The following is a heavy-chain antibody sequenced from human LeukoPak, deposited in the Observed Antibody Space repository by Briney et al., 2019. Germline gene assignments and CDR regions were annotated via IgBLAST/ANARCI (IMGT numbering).Heavy chain of an antibody. Sequence: ASVKVSCKASGYIFSDYYIHWVRQAPGQGLEWMGWINPRSGNTDYAPKFRGRVTVTRDTSISTIYMELKTLRSDDTALYCCAMAHLPYYDPVTDSGGRGTLVTVSP. J-gene: IGHJ5*01. D-gene: IGHD3-22*01. CDR2: INPRSGNT. CDR3: AMAHLPYYDPVTDS. CDR1: GYIFSDYY. V-gene: IGHV1-2*02.